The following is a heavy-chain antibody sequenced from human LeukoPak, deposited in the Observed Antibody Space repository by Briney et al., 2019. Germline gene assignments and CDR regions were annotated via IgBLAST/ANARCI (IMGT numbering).Heavy chain of an antibody. J-gene: IGHJ4*02. CDR2: IYYSGST. V-gene: IGHV4-39*07. D-gene: IGHD6-19*01. CDR3: ARGSPVYSSGWDFDY. Sequence: ASETLSLTCTVSGGSISSSSYYWGWIRRPPGKGLEWIGSIYYSGSTYYNPSLKSRVTISVDTSKNQFSLKLSSVTAADTAVYYCARGSPVYSSGWDFDYWGQGTLVTVSS. CDR1: GGSISSSSYY.